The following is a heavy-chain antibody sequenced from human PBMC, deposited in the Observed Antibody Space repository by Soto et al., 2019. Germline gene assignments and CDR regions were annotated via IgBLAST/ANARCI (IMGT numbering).Heavy chain of an antibody. J-gene: IGHJ4*02. CDR1: GYTFTSYY. Sequence: ASVKVSCKASGYTFTSYYMHWVRQAPGQGLERMGIINPSGGSTSYAQKFQGRVTMTRDTSTSTVYMELSSLRSEDTAVYYCARDSYYDFWSGYPPAYWGQGTQVTVSS. D-gene: IGHD3-3*01. CDR3: ARDSYYDFWSGYPPAY. CDR2: INPSGGST. V-gene: IGHV1-46*01.